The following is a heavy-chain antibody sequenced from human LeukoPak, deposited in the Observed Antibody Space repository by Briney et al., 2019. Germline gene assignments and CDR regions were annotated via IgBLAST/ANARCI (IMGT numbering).Heavy chain of an antibody. J-gene: IGHJ5*02. CDR1: GYTFTGYY. V-gene: IGHV1-2*04. D-gene: IGHD2-15*01. CDR2: INPNSGGT. CDR3: ARARRYCSGDSCPGWFDP. Sequence: GASVKVSCKASGYTFTGYYMHWVRQAPGQGLEWMGWINPNSGGTNYAQKFQGWVTMTRDTSISTAYMELSRLRSDDTAVYYCARARRYCSGDSCPGWFDPWGQGTLVTVSS.